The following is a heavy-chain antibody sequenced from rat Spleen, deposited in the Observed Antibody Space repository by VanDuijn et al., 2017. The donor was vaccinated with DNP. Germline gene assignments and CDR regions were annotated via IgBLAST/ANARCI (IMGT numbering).Heavy chain of an antibody. CDR2: ISPDGDRT. Sequence: EVQLVESGGGLVQPGRSLKLSCAASGFTFSNYDMAWVRQAPTKGLEWVALISPDGDRTYYRDSVKGRFTVSRDIAKSTLYLQMNSLRAEDMATYYGERRGLYSRYWNFDFWGPGTRVTVSS. V-gene: IGHV5-27*01. D-gene: IGHD1-1*01. J-gene: IGHJ1*01. CDR1: GFTFSNYD. CDR3: ERRGLYSRYWNFDF.